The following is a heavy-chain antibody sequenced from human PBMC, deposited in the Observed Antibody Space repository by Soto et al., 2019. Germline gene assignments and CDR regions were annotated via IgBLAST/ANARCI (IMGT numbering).Heavy chain of an antibody. CDR1: GFTCSSYV. D-gene: IGHD3-3*01. CDR3: AKEGGATIFGVVTDAFAI. V-gene: IGHV3-23*01. CDR2: ISGSGGST. Sequence: HPGGSLRLSCAASGFTCSSYVMSWVRQAPGKGLEWVSAISGSGGSTYYADSVKGRFTISRDNSKNTLYLQMNSLRAEDTAVYYCAKEGGATIFGVVTDAFAIWGQGTMVTVSS. J-gene: IGHJ3*02.